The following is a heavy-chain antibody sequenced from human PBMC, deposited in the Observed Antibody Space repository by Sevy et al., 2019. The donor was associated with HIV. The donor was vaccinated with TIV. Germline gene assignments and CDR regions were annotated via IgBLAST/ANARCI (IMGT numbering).Heavy chain of an antibody. Sequence: GGYLRLSCAATGFTVTSNYMSWVRQGPGKGLEWVSGFYNGDSTQYAYSVKGRFTISRDKSNNTLYLQMDSLRAEDTAVYYCAREAGSSSFDYWGQGTLVTVSS. J-gene: IGHJ4*02. CDR1: GFTVTSNY. CDR2: FYNGDST. CDR3: AREAGSSSFDY. D-gene: IGHD6-13*01. V-gene: IGHV3-53*01.